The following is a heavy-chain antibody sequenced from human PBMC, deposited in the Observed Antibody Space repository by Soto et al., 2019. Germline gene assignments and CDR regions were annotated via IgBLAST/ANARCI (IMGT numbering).Heavy chain of an antibody. CDR3: ARDRYRLRYFDQDYYYGMDV. V-gene: IGHV3-30-3*01. J-gene: IGHJ6*02. CDR1: GFTFSSYA. Sequence: PGGSLRLSCAASGFTFSSYAMHWVRQAPGKGLEWVAVISYDGSNKYYADSVKGRFTISRDNSKNTLYLQMNSLRAEDTAVYYCARDRYRLRYFDQDYYYGMDVWGQGTTVTVS. CDR2: ISYDGSNK. D-gene: IGHD3-9*01.